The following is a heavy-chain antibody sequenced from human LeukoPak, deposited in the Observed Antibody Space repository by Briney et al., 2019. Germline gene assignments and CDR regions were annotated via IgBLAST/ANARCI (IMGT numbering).Heavy chain of an antibody. CDR2: IYYSGST. J-gene: IGHJ3*02. CDR3: ASLNPSLCITMIVVRLRHAFYI. D-gene: IGHD3-22*01. CDR1: GRSISSRSYD. Sequence: SASLSLTCTVSGRSISSRSYDWGWIRPPPGKGREWIVSIYYSGSTYNNPSLNGRVTISVVTNKLQSSLKLSSETAADTPVYCLASLNPSLCITMIVVRLRHAFYIWGRERILSVFS. V-gene: IGHV4-39*01.